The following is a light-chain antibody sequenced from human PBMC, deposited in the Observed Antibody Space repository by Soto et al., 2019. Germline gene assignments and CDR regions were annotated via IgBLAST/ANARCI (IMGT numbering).Light chain of an antibody. Sequence: QSALTQPASVSGSPGQSITISCTGTSSDVGSYNLVSWYQQHPGKAPKLMIYEGSKRPSGVSNRFSGSKSGNTASLTISGLQAEDEADYYCCSYAGSRGAVVFGGGTQLTVL. J-gene: IGLJ2*01. CDR1: SSDVGSYNL. CDR2: EGS. V-gene: IGLV2-23*01. CDR3: CSYAGSRGAVV.